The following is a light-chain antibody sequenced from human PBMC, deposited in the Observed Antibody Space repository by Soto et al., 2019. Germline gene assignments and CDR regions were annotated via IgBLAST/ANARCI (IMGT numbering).Light chain of an antibody. V-gene: IGKV3-11*01. Sequence: DIVLTQSPATLSLSPGERATLSCRASQSVSFYLAWYQQKPGQAPRLLVYDVSNRAPGVPARFSGSGSGTDFTLTISSLEPEDFAVYYCQQRSNWPPMYTFGQGTRLEIK. CDR2: DVS. CDR3: QQRSNWPPMYT. CDR1: QSVSFY. J-gene: IGKJ5*01.